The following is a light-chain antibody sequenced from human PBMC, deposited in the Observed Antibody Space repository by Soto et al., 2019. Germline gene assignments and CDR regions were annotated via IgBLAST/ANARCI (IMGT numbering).Light chain of an antibody. CDR2: AAS. CDR1: QSIGTY. Sequence: DIQMTQSPSSLSASVGARVTITCRASQSIGTYLNWYQHEPGKAPKVLIYAASSLQSGVPSRFSGSGSGTDFTLTISSLQPEDFATYHCQQSYSVPHTFGQGTKLEIK. J-gene: IGKJ2*01. CDR3: QQSYSVPHT. V-gene: IGKV1-39*01.